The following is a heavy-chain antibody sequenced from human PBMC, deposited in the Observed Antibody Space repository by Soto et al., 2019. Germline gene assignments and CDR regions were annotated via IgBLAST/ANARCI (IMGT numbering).Heavy chain of an antibody. CDR1: GGSISSSNW. CDR3: ARRDFWSGYSFDY. Sequence: PSETLSLTCAVSGGSISSSNWWSWVRQPPGKGLEWIGEIYHSGSTNYNPSLKSRVTISVDKSKNQFSLKLSSVTAADTAVYYCARRDFWSGYSFDYWGQGTLVTVSS. CDR2: IYHSGST. D-gene: IGHD3-3*01. V-gene: IGHV4-4*02. J-gene: IGHJ4*02.